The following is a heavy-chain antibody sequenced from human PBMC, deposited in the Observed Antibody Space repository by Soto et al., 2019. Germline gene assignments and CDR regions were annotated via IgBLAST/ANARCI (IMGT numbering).Heavy chain of an antibody. V-gene: IGHV3-30*18. D-gene: IGHD1-26*01. CDR2: ISYDGSNT. J-gene: IGHJ4*02. CDR1: GFTFSSYG. CDR3: AKEGGPSGSYYISSSYYFDY. Sequence: GGSLRLSCAASGFTFSSYGMHWVRQAPGKGLEWLAIISYDGSNTYYADSVKGRFTISRDNSKNTLYLQMNSLRAEDTSVYYCAKEGGPSGSYYISSSYYFDYWGQGTLVTVSS.